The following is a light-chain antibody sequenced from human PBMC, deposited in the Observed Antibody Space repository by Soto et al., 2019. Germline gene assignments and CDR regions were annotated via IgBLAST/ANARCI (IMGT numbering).Light chain of an antibody. CDR2: DAS. Sequence: DIQMTQSPSTLSASVGDRVTMTCRASQSIRSWLAWYQQKPGKAPKLLIYDASSLESGVPSRFSGRRSGTEFTLTISSLQPDDFGTYYCQQYESYSPLTFGGGTTVEIK. CDR1: QSIRSW. V-gene: IGKV1-5*01. CDR3: QQYESYSPLT. J-gene: IGKJ4*01.